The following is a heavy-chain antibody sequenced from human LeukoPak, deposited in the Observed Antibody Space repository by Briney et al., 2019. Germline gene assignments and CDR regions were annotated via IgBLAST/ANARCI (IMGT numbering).Heavy chain of an antibody. CDR3: ARDYYYGSVSNWFDP. Sequence: ASVKVSCKASGYTFTGYYMHWVRQAPGQGLEWMGRINPNSGGTNCAQKFQGRVTMTRDTSISTAYMELSRLRSDDTAVYYCARDYYYGSVSNWFDPWGQGTLVTVSS. J-gene: IGHJ5*02. V-gene: IGHV1-2*06. CDR1: GYTFTGYY. CDR2: INPNSGGT. D-gene: IGHD3-10*01.